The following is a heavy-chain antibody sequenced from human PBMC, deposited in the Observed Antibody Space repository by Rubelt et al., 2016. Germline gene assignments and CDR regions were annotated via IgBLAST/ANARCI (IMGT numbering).Heavy chain of an antibody. CDR2: INHSGST. D-gene: IGHD3/OR15-3a*01. CDR1: GGSFSGYY. CDR3: ARGRGLLDGDYVDY. J-gene: IGHJ4*02. V-gene: IGHV4-34*01. Sequence: QVQLQQWGAGLLKPSETLSLTCAVYGGSFSGYYWSWIRQPPGKGLEWIGEINHSGSTNYNPSLKSRVAMSVDTSKNQFSRRLVSGTAADTAVYDCARGRGLLDGDYVDYWGQGTLVTVSS.